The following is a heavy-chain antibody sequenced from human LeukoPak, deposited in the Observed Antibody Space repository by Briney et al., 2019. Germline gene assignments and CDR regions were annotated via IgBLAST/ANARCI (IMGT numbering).Heavy chain of an antibody. Sequence: TGGSLRLSCAASGFTFDDYAMHWVRQAPGKGLEWVSGISWNSGSIGYADSVKGRFTISRDNAKNSLYLQMNSLRAEDTAVYYCPTPTFDYWGQGTLVTVSS. CDR3: PTPTFDY. CDR2: ISWNSGSI. CDR1: GFTFDDYA. V-gene: IGHV3-9*01. J-gene: IGHJ4*02.